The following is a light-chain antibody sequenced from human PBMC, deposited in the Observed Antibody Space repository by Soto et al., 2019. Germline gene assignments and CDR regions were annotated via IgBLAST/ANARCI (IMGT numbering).Light chain of an antibody. V-gene: IGLV7-46*01. CDR1: TGAVTGGHY. J-gene: IGLJ2*01. CDR3: LLSYSGARV. Sequence: QAVVTQEPSLTVSPGGTVTLTCGSSTGAVTGGHYPYWFQQKPGQAPKTLIYDTNNKHSWTPARFSGSLLGGKAALTLSGAQPEDEAEYYCLLSYSGARVFGGGTKVTVL. CDR2: DTN.